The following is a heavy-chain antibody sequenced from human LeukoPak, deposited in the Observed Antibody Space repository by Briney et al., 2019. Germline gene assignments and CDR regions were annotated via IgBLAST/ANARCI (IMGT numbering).Heavy chain of an antibody. V-gene: IGHV3-7*01. D-gene: IGHD2-21*02. J-gene: IGHJ4*02. CDR1: GFTFTTYW. CDR3: ARDGGHGGDLDY. Sequence: GGSLRLSCAASGFTFTTYWMHWVRQAPGKGLEWVANIKQDGSEKYHVDSVKGRFTISRDNGKNSVYLQMNSLRAEDTAVYCCARDGGHGGDLDYWGQGTLVTVSS. CDR2: IKQDGSEK.